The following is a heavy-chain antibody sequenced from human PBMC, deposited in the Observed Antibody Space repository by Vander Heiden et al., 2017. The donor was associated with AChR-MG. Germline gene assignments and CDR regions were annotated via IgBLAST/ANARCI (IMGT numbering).Heavy chain of an antibody. CDR2: ISGSGGST. Sequence: EVQLLESGGGLVQPGGSLRLSCAASGFTFSSYAMSWVRQAPGKGLEWVSAISGSGGSTYYADSVKGRFTISRDNSKNTLYLQMNSLRAEDTAVYYCAKSRGFTIFGVVIIPFDYWGQGTLVTVSS. V-gene: IGHV3-23*01. D-gene: IGHD3-3*01. J-gene: IGHJ4*02. CDR3: AKSRGFTIFGVVIIPFDY. CDR1: GFTFSSYA.